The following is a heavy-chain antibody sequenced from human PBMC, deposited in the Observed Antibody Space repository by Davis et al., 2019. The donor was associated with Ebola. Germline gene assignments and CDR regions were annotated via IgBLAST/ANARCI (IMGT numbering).Heavy chain of an antibody. CDR2: INAYNGNT. V-gene: IGHV1-18*04. J-gene: IGHJ3*02. D-gene: IGHD2-15*01. CDR1: EYTFTSYY. CDR3: ARVVRYCSGGRCYGDDAFDI. Sequence: AASVKVSCKASEYTFTSYYLHWVRQAPGQGLEWMGWINAYNGNTNYAQKLQGRVTMTTDTSTSTAYMELRSLRSDDTAVYYCARVVRYCSGGRCYGDDAFDIWGQGTMVTVSS.